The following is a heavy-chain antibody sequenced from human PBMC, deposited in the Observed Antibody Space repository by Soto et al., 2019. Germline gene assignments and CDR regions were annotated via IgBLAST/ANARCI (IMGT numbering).Heavy chain of an antibody. V-gene: IGHV4-38-2*01. CDR3: ARATNYDFWSGYYTTRGVYFDY. D-gene: IGHD3-3*01. CDR2: IYHSGST. J-gene: IGHJ4*02. Sequence: PSETLSLTCAVSGYSISGGYYWGWIRQPPGKGLEWIGSIYHSGSTYYNPSLKSRVTISVDTSKNQFSLKLSSVTAADTAVYYCARATNYDFWSGYYTTRGVYFDYWGQGTLVTVSS. CDR1: GYSISGGYY.